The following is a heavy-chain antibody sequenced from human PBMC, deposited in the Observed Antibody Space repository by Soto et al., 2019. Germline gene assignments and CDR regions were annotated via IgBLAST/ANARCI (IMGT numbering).Heavy chain of an antibody. V-gene: IGHV4-59*01. CDR3: ARYSYGSHYHFAY. CDR1: GGSISSYY. D-gene: IGHD3-10*01. CDR2: IYYSGST. J-gene: IGHJ4*02. Sequence: KASETLSLTCIVSGGSISSYYWSWIRQPPGKGLEWIGYIYYSGSTNYNPSLKSRVTISVDTSKNQFSLKLSAVIAADTAIYYCARYSYGSHYHFAYWAQGTLVTVSS.